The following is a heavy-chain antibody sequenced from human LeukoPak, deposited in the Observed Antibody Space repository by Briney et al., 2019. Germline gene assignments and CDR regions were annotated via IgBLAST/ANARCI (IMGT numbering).Heavy chain of an antibody. CDR2: THPSGNT. V-gene: IGHV4-4*09. Sequence: ETLSLFLHVSGWLKHYLYWSWVPPPPGKGLEWIGYTHPSGNTNYSPSLKSRVTISIDMSRNQFSLKLSSVTAADTAVYYCARKAPKKGWFDPWGQGTLVTVSS. J-gene: IGHJ5*02. CDR3: ARKAPKKGWFDP. CDR1: WLKHYLY.